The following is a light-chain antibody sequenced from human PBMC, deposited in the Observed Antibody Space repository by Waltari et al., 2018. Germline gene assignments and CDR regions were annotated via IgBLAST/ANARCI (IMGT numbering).Light chain of an antibody. Sequence: EIVLTQSPGTLSLSPGERATLSCRASQSVSRALAWYQQTPGQAPRLLIYDAFKRAACIPDRFSGSGTGTDFSLTISRLEPEDFAVYYCQMYVRLPATFGQGTTVEIK. CDR2: DAF. CDR3: QMYVRLPAT. J-gene: IGKJ1*01. V-gene: IGKV3D-20*02. CDR1: QSVSRA.